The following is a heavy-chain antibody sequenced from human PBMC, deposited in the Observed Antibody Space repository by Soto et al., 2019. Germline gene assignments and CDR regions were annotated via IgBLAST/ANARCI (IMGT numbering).Heavy chain of an antibody. V-gene: IGHV1-18*01. CDR3: ASFVDKYDYHGVEV. CDR1: GYRFTSYG. CDR2: ISAYDDNT. J-gene: IGHJ6*02. Sequence: ASVKVSCKASGYRFTSYGISWVRQAPGQGLEWLGWISAYDDNTNYAQTLQGRVSMSADTSTSTAYMELSSLRSEDTAVYYCASFVDKYDYHGVEVWCQARTVTV. D-gene: IGHD5-12*01.